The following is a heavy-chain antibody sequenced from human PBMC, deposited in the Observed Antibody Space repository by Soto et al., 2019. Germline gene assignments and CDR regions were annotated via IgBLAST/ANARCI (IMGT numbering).Heavy chain of an antibody. CDR2: INPNSGGT. CDR1: GYTFTGYY. V-gene: IGHV1-2*04. CDR3: ARGIRARRFYDWGSGYSNRYYFDY. Sequence: ASVKVSCTASGYTFTGYYMHWVRQAPGQGLEWMGWINPNSGGTNYAQKFQGWVTMTRDTSISTAYMELSRLRSDDTAVYYCARGIRARRFYDWGSGYSNRYYFDYWGQGNLVT. J-gene: IGHJ4*02. D-gene: IGHD3-16*01.